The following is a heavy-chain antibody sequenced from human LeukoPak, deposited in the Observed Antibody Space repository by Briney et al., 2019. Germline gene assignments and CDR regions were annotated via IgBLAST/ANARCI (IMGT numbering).Heavy chain of an antibody. V-gene: IGHV4-59*12. CDR2: IYYSGST. D-gene: IGHD2-2*01. Sequence: SETLSLTCTVSGGSISSYYWSWIRQPPGKGLEWIGCIYYSGSTNYNPSLKSRVTISVDTSKNQFSLKLSSVTAADTAVYYCARLVVAAGTKYFQHWGQGTLVTVSS. CDR1: GGSISSYY. CDR3: ARLVVAAGTKYFQH. J-gene: IGHJ1*01.